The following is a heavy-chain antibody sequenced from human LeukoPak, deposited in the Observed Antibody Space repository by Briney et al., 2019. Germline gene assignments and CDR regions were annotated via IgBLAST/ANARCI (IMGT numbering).Heavy chain of an antibody. CDR2: ISWNSGRI. D-gene: IGHD5-18*01. CDR3: AKDFGYSCGYGFDY. V-gene: IGHV3-9*01. CDR1: GFTFDDYA. Sequence: PGRSLGLSCAASGFTFDDYAMHWVRHAPGKGLEWVSGISWNSGRIAYADSVKGRFTISRDNAKNSLCLQMNSLRAEDTALYYCAKDFGYSCGYGFDYWGQGTLVTVSS. J-gene: IGHJ4*02.